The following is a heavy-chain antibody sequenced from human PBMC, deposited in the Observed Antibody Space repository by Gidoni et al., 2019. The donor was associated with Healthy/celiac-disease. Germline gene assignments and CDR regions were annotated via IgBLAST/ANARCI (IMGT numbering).Heavy chain of an antibody. V-gene: IGHV4-39*01. Sequence: QLQLQESGPGLVKPSETLSLPCTVSGGSISSSSYYWGWIRQPPGKGLEWIGSIYYSGSTYYNPSLKSRVTISVDTSKNQFSLKLSSVTAADTAVYYCARHRIAVAGHFDYWGQGTLVTVSS. J-gene: IGHJ4*02. CDR1: GGSISSSSYY. CDR2: IYYSGST. D-gene: IGHD6-19*01. CDR3: ARHRIAVAGHFDY.